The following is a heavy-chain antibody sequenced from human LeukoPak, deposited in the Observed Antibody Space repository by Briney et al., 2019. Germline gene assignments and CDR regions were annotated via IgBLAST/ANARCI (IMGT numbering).Heavy chain of an antibody. D-gene: IGHD6-13*01. J-gene: IGHJ4*02. CDR2: IVGSGDSS. V-gene: IGHV3-23*01. CDR1: GFNFNEYA. CDR3: AKDLRYSSSWYEPFDY. Sequence: QSGGSLRLSCVASGFNFNEYAMAWVRQAPGKRPQWVSSIVGSGDSSVYADSVKGRFTISRDNSKNTLYLQMNSLRAEDTAVYYCAKDLRYSSSWYEPFDYWGQGTLVTVSS.